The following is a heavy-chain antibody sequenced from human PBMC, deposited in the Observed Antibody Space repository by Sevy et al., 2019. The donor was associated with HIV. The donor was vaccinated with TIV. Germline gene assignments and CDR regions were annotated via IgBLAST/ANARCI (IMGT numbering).Heavy chain of an antibody. CDR2: IFNDGKTK. D-gene: IGHD1-26*01. J-gene: IGHJ4*02. CDR3: ARESGSDWYLDY. CDR1: AFIFSRYG. V-gene: IGHV3-33*01. Sequence: GGSLRLSCKASAFIFSRYGVHWVRQAPGKGLEWVASIFNDGKTKYYGDAVKGRFTISRDDSKNTLYLQMDSLRAEDTAVYYCARESGSDWYLDYWGQGTLVTVSS.